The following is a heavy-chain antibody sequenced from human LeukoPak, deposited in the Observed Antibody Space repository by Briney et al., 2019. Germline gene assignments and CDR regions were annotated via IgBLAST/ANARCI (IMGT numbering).Heavy chain of an antibody. V-gene: IGHV1-69*05. Sequence: SVKVSCKASGGTFSSYAISWVRQAPGQGLEWMGGIIPILGTANYAQKFQGRVTITTDESTSTAYMELSSLRSEDTAVYYCAGEAGSGSFVLDYWGQGTLVTVSS. CDR3: AGEAGSGSFVLDY. CDR1: GGTFSSYA. J-gene: IGHJ4*02. CDR2: IIPILGTA. D-gene: IGHD3-10*01.